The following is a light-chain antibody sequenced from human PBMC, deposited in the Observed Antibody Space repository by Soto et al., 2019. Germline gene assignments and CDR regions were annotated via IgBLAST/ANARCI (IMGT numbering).Light chain of an antibody. Sequence: SYELTQPPSVSVSPGQTARITCSGDALPKQYAYWYQQKPGQAPVLVIYKDSERPSGIPERFSGSSSGTTVTLTISGVQAEDEADYYCQSADSSVYVFGTGTKLTVL. CDR3: QSADSSVYV. J-gene: IGLJ1*01. CDR1: ALPKQY. V-gene: IGLV3-25*03. CDR2: KDS.